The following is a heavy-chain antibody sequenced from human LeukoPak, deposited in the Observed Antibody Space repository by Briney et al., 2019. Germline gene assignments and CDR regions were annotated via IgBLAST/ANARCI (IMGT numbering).Heavy chain of an antibody. CDR2: IYYSGST. J-gene: IGHJ4*02. V-gene: IGHV4-39*01. Sequence: SETLSLTCIASGGSISSSSYYWGWIRQPPGKGLEWIGSIYYSGSTYYNPSLKSRVTISVDTSKNQFSLKLSSVTAADTAVYYCARGYYSSSWYGGYYWGQGTLVTVSS. D-gene: IGHD6-13*01. CDR1: GGSISSSSYY. CDR3: ARGYYSSSWYGGYY.